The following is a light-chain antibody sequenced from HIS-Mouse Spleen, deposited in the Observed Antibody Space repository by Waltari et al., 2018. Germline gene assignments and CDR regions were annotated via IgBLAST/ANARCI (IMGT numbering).Light chain of an antibody. V-gene: IGLV1-44*01. Sequence: QSVLTQPPSASGTPWQRVTISCSGSSSNIGSNTVNWYQQLPGTAPQLLTYTNNQPPSGVTYRFSGAKSGTSASLAISGHQSEDAADYYCAAWDDSLLCVFGGGTKLTVL. J-gene: IGLJ3*02. CDR1: SSNIGSNT. CDR2: TNN. CDR3: AAWDDSLLCV.